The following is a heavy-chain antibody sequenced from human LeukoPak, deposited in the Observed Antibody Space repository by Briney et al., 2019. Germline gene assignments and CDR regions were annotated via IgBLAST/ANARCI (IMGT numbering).Heavy chain of an antibody. Sequence: GGSLRLSCAASGFTFSTYWMSWVRQAPGKGLEWVANIKEDGSEIHHVDSVNGRFTISRDNAKNSLYLQMNSLRAEDTAVYYCARGGYQLIDYWGQGTLVTVSS. CDR3: ARGGYQLIDY. CDR1: GFTFSTYW. J-gene: IGHJ4*02. D-gene: IGHD2-2*01. V-gene: IGHV3-7*01. CDR2: IKEDGSEI.